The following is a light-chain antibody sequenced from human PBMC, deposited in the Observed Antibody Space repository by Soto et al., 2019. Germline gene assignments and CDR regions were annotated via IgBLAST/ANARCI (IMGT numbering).Light chain of an antibody. J-gene: IGLJ1*01. CDR3: SSYAGTRHYV. Sequence: QSALTQPASVSGSPGQAITISCTGTSSDVGSYNLVSWYQQHPGKAPKFMIYEGTKRPAGVSKRFSVSKSGNTASLTISVLQAEDEADYYCSSYAGTRHYVFGRWTKVTVL. CDR1: SSDVGSYNL. V-gene: IGLV2-23*01. CDR2: EGT.